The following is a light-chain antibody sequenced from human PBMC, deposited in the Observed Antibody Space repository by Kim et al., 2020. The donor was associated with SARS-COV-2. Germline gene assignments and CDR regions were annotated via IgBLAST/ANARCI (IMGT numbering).Light chain of an antibody. CDR1: SSAVGGYNY. CDR2: EVS. V-gene: IGLV2-8*01. CDR3: SSYAGSNNLV. Sequence: GQSVTISCTGTSSAVGGYNYFSWYQQHPGKAPKLMIYEVSKRPSGVPDRFSGSKSGNTASLTVSGLQAEDEADYYCSSYAGSNNLVFGGGTQLTVL. J-gene: IGLJ3*02.